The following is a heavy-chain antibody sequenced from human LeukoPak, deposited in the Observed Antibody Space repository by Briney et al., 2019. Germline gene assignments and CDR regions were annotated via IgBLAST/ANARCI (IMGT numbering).Heavy chain of an antibody. V-gene: IGHV4-39*01. CDR2: ISYTGST. Sequence: SETLSLTCTVSGGSISSSSFYWGWIRQPPGKGLAWIGSISYTGSTNYNPSLKSRVTISVDTSKNQFSLKLSSVTAADTAVYYCARQPSLWFGELSFDYWGQGTLVTVSS. D-gene: IGHD3-10*01. CDR3: ARQPSLWFGELSFDY. CDR1: GGSISSSSFY. J-gene: IGHJ4*02.